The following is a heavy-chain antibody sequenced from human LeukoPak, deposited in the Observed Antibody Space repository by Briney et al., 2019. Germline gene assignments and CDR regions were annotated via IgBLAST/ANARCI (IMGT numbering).Heavy chain of an antibody. CDR2: IWNDGNNK. Sequence: GGSLRLSCAASGFTFSGYGMHWVRQAPDKGLAWVAVIWNDGNNKYYAESVKGRFTISRDNSKNTLYLQMNSLRAEDTAVYYCAKDWGYTTMVSYYFDYWGQGALVTVSS. J-gene: IGHJ4*02. CDR1: GFTFSGYG. CDR3: AKDWGYTTMVSYYFDY. V-gene: IGHV3-33*06. D-gene: IGHD5-18*01.